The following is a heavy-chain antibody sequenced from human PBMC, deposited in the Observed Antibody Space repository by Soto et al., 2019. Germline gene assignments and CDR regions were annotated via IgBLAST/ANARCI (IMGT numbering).Heavy chain of an antibody. CDR3: VKPVAVTPVRMDV. D-gene: IGHD4-4*01. J-gene: IGHJ6*02. CDR1: GFMFSSYA. Sequence: PGGSLRLSCSASGFMFSSYAMHWVRQAPGMGLEDVSAINSNGGTTYYADSVKGRFTISRDNSKNTLYLQLSSLRAEDTGVYYCVKPVAVTPVRMDVWGQGTTVTVSS. CDR2: INSNGGTT. V-gene: IGHV3-64D*06.